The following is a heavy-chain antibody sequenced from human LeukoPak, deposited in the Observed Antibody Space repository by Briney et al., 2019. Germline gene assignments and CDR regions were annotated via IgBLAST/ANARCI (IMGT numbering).Heavy chain of an antibody. CDR3: ARDFPRYYDILTGFLEHY. J-gene: IGHJ4*02. CDR2: INPNSGGT. V-gene: IGHV1-2*02. Sequence: GASVKVSCKASGYTFTGYYMHWVRQAPGQGLEWMGWINPNSGGTNYAQKFQGRVTMTRDTSISTAYMELSRLRSDDTAVYYCARDFPRYYDILTGFLEHYWGQGTLVTVSS. CDR1: GYTFTGYY. D-gene: IGHD3-9*01.